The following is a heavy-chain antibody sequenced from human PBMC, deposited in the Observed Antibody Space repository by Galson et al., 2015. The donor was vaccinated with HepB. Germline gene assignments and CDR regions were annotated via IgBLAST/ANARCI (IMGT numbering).Heavy chain of an antibody. CDR2: ISWDGGST. Sequence: SLRLSCAASGFTFDDYTMHWVRQAPGKGLEWVSLISWDGGSTYYADSVKGRFTISRDNSKNSLYLQMNSLRTEDTALYYCAKDNGGRWELLLDYYYGMDVWGQGTTVTVSS. V-gene: IGHV3-43*01. CDR3: AKDNGGRWELLLDYYYGMDV. D-gene: IGHD1-26*01. CDR1: GFTFDDYT. J-gene: IGHJ6*02.